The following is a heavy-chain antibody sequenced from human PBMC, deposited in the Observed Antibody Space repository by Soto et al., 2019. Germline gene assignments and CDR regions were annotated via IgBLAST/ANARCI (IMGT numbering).Heavy chain of an antibody. D-gene: IGHD6-13*01. CDR1: GGTFSSYA. J-gene: IGHJ3*02. Sequence: QVQLVQSGAEVKKPGSSVKVSCKASGGTFSSYAISWVRQAPGQGLEWMGGIIPIFGTANYAQKFQGSVTITADESTSTAYRELSSLRSEDTCVYYCARSAAGSNAFDIWGQGTMVTVSS. V-gene: IGHV1-69*01. CDR2: IIPIFGTA. CDR3: ARSAAGSNAFDI.